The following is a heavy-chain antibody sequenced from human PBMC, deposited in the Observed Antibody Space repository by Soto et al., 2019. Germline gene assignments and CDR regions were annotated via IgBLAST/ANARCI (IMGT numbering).Heavy chain of an antibody. V-gene: IGHV2-26*01. Sequence: QVTLKESGPVLVKPTETLTLTCTVSGFSLSNARMGVSWIRQPPGKALEWLAHIFSNDEKSYSTSLKSRLTISKXXSXSXAVLTMTNMDPVDTATYYCARSGVKDDYYYYYGMDVWGQGTTVTVSS. J-gene: IGHJ6*02. CDR1: GFSLSNARMG. CDR3: ARSGVKDDYYYYYGMDV. CDR2: IFSNDEK. D-gene: IGHD3-10*01.